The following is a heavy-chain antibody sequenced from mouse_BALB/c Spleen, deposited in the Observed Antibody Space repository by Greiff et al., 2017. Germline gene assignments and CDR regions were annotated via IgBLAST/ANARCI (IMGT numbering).Heavy chain of an antibody. CDR3: ARDFSYWYFDV. CDR2: INPYNDGT. Sequence: VQLKQSGPELVKPGASVKMSCKASGYTFTSYVMHWVKQKPGQGLEWIGYINPYNDGTKYNEKFKGKATLTSDKSSSTAYMELSSLTSEDSAVYYCARDFSYWYFDVWGAGTTVTVSS. CDR1: GYTFTSYV. J-gene: IGHJ1*01. V-gene: IGHV1-14*01.